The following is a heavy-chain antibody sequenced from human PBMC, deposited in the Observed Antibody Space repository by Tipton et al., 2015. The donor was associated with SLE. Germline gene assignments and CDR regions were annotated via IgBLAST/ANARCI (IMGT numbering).Heavy chain of an antibody. CDR1: GFAFDDYA. Sequence: SLRLSCSASGFAFDDYAMHWVRQVPGKGLEWVSGITWNSGDIGYADSVKGRFTISRDNAKNTVYLQMNSLRVEDTAVYFCARDGPPRYWGQGTLVTVSS. V-gene: IGHV3-9*01. CDR3: ARDGPPRY. J-gene: IGHJ4*02. CDR2: ITWNSGDI.